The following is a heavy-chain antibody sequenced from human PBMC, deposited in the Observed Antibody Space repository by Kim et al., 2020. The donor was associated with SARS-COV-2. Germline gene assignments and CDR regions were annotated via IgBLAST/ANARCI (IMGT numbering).Heavy chain of an antibody. J-gene: IGHJ6*02. CDR3: ARGGGGDWAPSGSYYYGMDV. V-gene: IGHV3-30*01. Sequence: RFTISRDNSKDTLYLQMNSLRAEDTAVYYCARGGGGDWAPSGSYYYGMDVWGQGTTVTVSS. D-gene: IGHD2-21*02.